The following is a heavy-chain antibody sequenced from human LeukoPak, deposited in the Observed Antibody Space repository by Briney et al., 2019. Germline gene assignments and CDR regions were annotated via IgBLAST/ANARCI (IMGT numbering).Heavy chain of an antibody. CDR1: GYTFTSYY. D-gene: IGHD3-10*01. V-gene: IGHV1-46*01. CDR2: INPSGGST. Sequence: ASVKVSCKASGYTFTSYYMHWVRQAPGQGLEWMGIINPSGGSTSYAQKFQGRVTMTRDTSTSTVYMELSGLRSEDTAVYYCARAYGSGSYGIYYGMDVWGKGTTVTVSS. CDR3: ARAYGSGSYGIYYGMDV. J-gene: IGHJ6*04.